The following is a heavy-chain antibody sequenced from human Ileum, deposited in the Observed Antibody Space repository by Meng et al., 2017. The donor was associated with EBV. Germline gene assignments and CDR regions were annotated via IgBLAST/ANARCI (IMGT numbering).Heavy chain of an antibody. Sequence: QVHLHESCPGLVWPSGTLSLSCSVSGDSISNEHWWSWVRQSPGKGLEWIGEIHHTRGPNYNPSLKSRVIISVDKSNNHFSLRLSAVTAADTAVYYCASNGAFSLDHWGQGTLVTVSS. V-gene: IGHV4-4*02. J-gene: IGHJ4*02. CDR2: IHHTRGP. D-gene: IGHD2-8*01. CDR3: ASNGAFSLDH. CDR1: GDSISNEHW.